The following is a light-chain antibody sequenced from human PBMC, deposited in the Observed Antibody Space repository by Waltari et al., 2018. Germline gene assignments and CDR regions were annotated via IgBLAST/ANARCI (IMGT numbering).Light chain of an antibody. Sequence: EIVLTQSPAHLSLSPGERATLSCRASQRVSRYLAWYQQKPGQAPRLLIYDASSRATGIPARFSGSGSGTDFTLTISSLEPEDFAVYYCQQRSNWPSLTFGGGTKVEIK. CDR3: QQRSNWPSLT. J-gene: IGKJ4*02. CDR2: DAS. CDR1: QRVSRY. V-gene: IGKV3-11*01.